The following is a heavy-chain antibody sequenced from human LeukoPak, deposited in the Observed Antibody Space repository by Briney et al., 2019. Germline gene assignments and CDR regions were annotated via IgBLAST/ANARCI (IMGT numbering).Heavy chain of an antibody. CDR1: GFTFDDYG. Sequence: GGSLRLSCAASGFTFDDYGMSWVRQAPGKGLEWVSGINWNGGSTGYADSVKGRFTISGDNAKNSLYLQMNSLRAEDTALYYCARDGIYCGGDCYFHFDYWGQGTLVTVSS. CDR3: ARDGIYCGGDCYFHFDY. CDR2: INWNGGST. D-gene: IGHD2-21*01. V-gene: IGHV3-20*04. J-gene: IGHJ4*02.